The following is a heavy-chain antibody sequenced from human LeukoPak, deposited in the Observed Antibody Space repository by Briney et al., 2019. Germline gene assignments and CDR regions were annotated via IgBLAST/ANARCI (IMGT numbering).Heavy chain of an antibody. V-gene: IGHV3-21*01. CDR1: RFTFSDYS. CDR3: ARGPKYISATGPYYFDY. CDR2: IRSGSVYI. J-gene: IGHJ4*02. Sequence: GETLRLTCAASRFTFSDYSMTWVRQAPGKGLQWVASIRSGSVYIYYADSMKGRFTLSRDNAKNSMYLQVYSLRAEDTAVYYCARGPKYISATGPYYFDYWGQGTPVTVSS. D-gene: IGHD6-13*01.